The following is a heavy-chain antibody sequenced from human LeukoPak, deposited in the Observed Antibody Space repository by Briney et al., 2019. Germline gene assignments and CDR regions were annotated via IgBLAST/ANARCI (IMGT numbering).Heavy chain of an antibody. Sequence: GGSLRLSCAASGFTFDDYAMHWVRQAPGKGLEWVSGISWNSANIGYVDSVKGRFTISRDNAKNSLYLQMNSLRAEGTALYYCAKVIEPSIAVTGRDGMDVWGQGTTVIVSS. CDR3: AKVIEPSIAVTGRDGMDV. D-gene: IGHD6-19*01. V-gene: IGHV3-9*01. J-gene: IGHJ6*02. CDR1: GFTFDDYA. CDR2: ISWNSANI.